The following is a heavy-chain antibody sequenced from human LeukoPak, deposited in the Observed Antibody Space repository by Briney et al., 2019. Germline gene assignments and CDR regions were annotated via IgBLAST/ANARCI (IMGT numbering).Heavy chain of an antibody. CDR3: TTNDAFDI. CDR1: GFAFSVYA. CDR2: IKRKADGGPT. V-gene: IGHV3-15*01. J-gene: IGHJ3*02. Sequence: GGSLRLSCTASGFAFSVYAMSWLRQPPGKGLEWVGRIKRKADGGPTDYAAPVKGRFTISRDDSKDTLYLQMNSLKTEDTAMYYCTTNDAFDIWGQGTMVTVSS.